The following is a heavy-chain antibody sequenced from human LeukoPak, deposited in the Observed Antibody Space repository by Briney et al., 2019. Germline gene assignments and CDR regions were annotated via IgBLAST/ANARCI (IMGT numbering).Heavy chain of an antibody. J-gene: IGHJ4*02. Sequence: GGSLRLSCAASGFIFSNYGMNWVRQAPGKGLEWVAAISASGSATSYADSVRGRFTISRDNSKNTVYLQMNSLRAEDTATYYCARPLRYYLNYWGPGTLVTVSS. CDR3: ARPLRYYLNY. V-gene: IGHV3-23*01. CDR1: GFIFSNYG. D-gene: IGHD3-9*01. CDR2: ISASGSAT.